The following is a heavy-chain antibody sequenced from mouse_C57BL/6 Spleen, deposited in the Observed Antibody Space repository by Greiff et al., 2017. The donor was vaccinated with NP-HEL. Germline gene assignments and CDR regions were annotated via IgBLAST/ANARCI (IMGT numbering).Heavy chain of an antibody. CDR3: ARRGITTVVATDAMDY. CDR2: IYPGSGNT. CDR1: GYSFTSYY. V-gene: IGHV1-66*01. J-gene: IGHJ4*01. D-gene: IGHD1-1*01. Sequence: VQLQQSGPELVKPGASVKISCKASGYSFTSYYIHWVKQRPGQGLEWIGWIYPGSGNTKYNEKFKGKATLTADTSSSTAYMQLSSLTSEDSAVYYCARRGITTVVATDAMDYWGQGTSVTVSS.